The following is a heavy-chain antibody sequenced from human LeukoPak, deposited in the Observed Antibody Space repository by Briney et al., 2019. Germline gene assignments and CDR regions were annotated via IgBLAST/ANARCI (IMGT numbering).Heavy chain of an antibody. Sequence: SETLSLTCTVSGGSISSSSYYWGWIRQPPGKGLEWIGSIYYSGSTYYSPSLKSRVTISVDTSKNQFSLKLSSVTAADTAVYYCARARSSSRGYFDYWGQGTLVTVSS. V-gene: IGHV4-39*07. CDR3: ARARSSSRGYFDY. D-gene: IGHD6-6*01. CDR1: GGSISSSSYY. J-gene: IGHJ4*02. CDR2: IYYSGST.